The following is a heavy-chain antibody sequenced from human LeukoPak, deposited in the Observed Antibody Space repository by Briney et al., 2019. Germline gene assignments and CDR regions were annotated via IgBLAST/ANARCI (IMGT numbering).Heavy chain of an antibody. CDR2: IYYSGST. D-gene: IGHD5-12*01. J-gene: IGHJ4*02. CDR3: ARHPIKGQWLRFGML. V-gene: IGHV4-59*08. CDR1: GGSISSYY. Sequence: PSETLSLTCTVSGGSISSYYWSWIRQPPGKGLEWIGYIYYSGSTNYNPSLKSRVTISVDTSKNQFSLKLSSVTAADTAVYYCARHPIKGQWLRFGMLWGQGTLVTVSS.